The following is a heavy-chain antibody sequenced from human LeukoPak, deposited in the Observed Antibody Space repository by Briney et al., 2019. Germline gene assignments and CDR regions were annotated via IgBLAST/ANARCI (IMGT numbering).Heavy chain of an antibody. D-gene: IGHD6-13*01. Sequence: HPGGSLRLSCAVSGFTFSSYWMNWVRQAPGKGLEWVASIRQDGGEKSYVDSVEGRFTISRDNTKNSLYLQINSLRAEDTAVYYCARDGTAAGLYFDLWGQGTLVTVSS. CDR1: GFTFSSYW. CDR2: IRQDGGEK. V-gene: IGHV3-7*01. CDR3: ARDGTAAGLYFDL. J-gene: IGHJ4*01.